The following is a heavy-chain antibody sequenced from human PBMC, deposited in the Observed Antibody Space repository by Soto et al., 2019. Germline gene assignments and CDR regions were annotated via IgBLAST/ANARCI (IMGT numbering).Heavy chain of an antibody. J-gene: IGHJ4*02. CDR2: INHSGST. CDR1: GGSFSGYY. D-gene: IGHD1-26*01. V-gene: IGHV4-34*01. Sequence: SETLSLTCAVYGGSFSGYYWSWIRQPPGKGLEWIGEINHSGSTNYNPSLKSRVTMSVDTSKKQFSLRSSSVTAADTAVYYCARVVGAIDYWGQGTLVTVSS. CDR3: ARVVGAIDY.